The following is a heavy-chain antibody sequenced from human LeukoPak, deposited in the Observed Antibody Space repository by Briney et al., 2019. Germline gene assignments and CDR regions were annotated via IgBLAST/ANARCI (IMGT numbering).Heavy chain of an antibody. V-gene: IGHV6-1*01. CDR1: GDSVSSNSAA. CDR3: VPGYAFHI. J-gene: IGHJ3*02. D-gene: IGHD3-10*01. Sequence: SQTLSLTCAISGDSVSSNSAAWNWIRQSPSRGLEWLGRTYYRYKWYHDYAVSVKSRITINPDTSKNQFSLQLNSWTAEDTAVYYCVPGYAFHIWGQGTMVTVSS. CDR2: TYYRYKWYH.